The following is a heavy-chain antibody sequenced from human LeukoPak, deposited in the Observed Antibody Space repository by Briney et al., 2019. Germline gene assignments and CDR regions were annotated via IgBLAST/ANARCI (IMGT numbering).Heavy chain of an antibody. V-gene: IGHV3-53*01. Sequence: GGSLRLSCAASGFTVSSNFMSWFRQAPGKGLEWVSVLYTGGSTHYADSVKGRFTISRDISKNTVYLQMNSLRAEDTAVYYCARAKYLYDILTGYYPYYFDYWGQGTLVTVSS. CDR2: LYTGGST. CDR1: GFTVSSNF. J-gene: IGHJ4*02. D-gene: IGHD3-9*01. CDR3: ARAKYLYDILTGYYPYYFDY.